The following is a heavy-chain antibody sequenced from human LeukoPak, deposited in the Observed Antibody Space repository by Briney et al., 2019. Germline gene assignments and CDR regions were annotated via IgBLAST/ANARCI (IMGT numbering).Heavy chain of an antibody. J-gene: IGHJ2*01. CDR1: GYTFTSYY. V-gene: IGHV1-46*01. CDR3: ARVRPAEFGVADHWYFDL. CDR2: INPSGGST. D-gene: IGHD3-3*01. Sequence: ASVKVSCKASGYTFTSYYMHWVRHAPGQGLEWMGIINPSGGSTSCAQKFRGRVTMTRDTSTSTVYMELSSLRSEDTAVYYCARVRPAEFGVADHWYFDLWGRGTLVTVSS.